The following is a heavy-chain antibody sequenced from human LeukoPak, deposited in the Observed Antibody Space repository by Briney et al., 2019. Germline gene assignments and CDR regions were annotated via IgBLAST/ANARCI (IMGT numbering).Heavy chain of an antibody. Sequence: GGSLRLSCAASGFTFSTYAMSWVRQAPAKGLEWVSGISVSGGTTHYADSVKGRFTISRDNSKNTLSLQMNSLRAEDTAVYYCAKGWTKYCSGGSCYSPLYYFDYWGQGTLVTVSS. CDR3: AKGWTKYCSGGSCYSPLYYFDY. D-gene: IGHD2-15*01. CDR1: GFTFSTYA. CDR2: ISVSGGTT. J-gene: IGHJ4*02. V-gene: IGHV3-23*01.